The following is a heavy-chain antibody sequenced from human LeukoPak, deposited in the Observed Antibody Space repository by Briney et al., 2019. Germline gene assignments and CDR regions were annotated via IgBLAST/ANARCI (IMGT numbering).Heavy chain of an antibody. CDR2: IYSNGNT. CDR3: VRTSPIDY. Sequence: GGSLRLSCAASGFTIKTSYMTWVRQAPGKGLEWVSVIYSNGNTNYADSVKGRFTISRDNSKNTLYLQITSLRVEDTAMYYCVRTSPIDYWGQGTLVSVSS. D-gene: IGHD2-2*01. V-gene: IGHV3-53*01. J-gene: IGHJ4*02. CDR1: GFTIKTSY.